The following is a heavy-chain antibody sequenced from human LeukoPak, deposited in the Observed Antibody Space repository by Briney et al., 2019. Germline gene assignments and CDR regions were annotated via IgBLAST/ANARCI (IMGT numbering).Heavy chain of an antibody. Sequence: GGSLRLSCAASGLTFSSSAMSWVRQAPGMGLEWVSGISLSGTNTYYADSVKGRFTISRDNSKNTLYLQMNSLRVEDTALYYCAKGGHGKFDFWGQGTLVTVSS. J-gene: IGHJ5*01. D-gene: IGHD4-17*01. CDR1: GLTFSSSA. V-gene: IGHV3-23*01. CDR3: AKGGHGKFDF. CDR2: ISLSGTNT.